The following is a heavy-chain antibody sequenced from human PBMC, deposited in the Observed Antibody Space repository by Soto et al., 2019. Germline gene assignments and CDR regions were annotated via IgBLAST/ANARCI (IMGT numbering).Heavy chain of an antibody. V-gene: IGHV4-34*01. J-gene: IGHJ1*01. D-gene: IGHD2-15*01. CDR2: INHSGST. CDR1: GGSFSGYY. Sequence: KQSQTLSLTCAVYGGSFSGYYWSWIRQPPGKGLEWIGEINHSGSTNYNPSLKSRVTISVDTSKNQFSLKLSSVTAADTAVYYCARGRYCSGGSCYLEYFQHWGQGTLVTVSS. CDR3: ARGRYCSGGSCYLEYFQH.